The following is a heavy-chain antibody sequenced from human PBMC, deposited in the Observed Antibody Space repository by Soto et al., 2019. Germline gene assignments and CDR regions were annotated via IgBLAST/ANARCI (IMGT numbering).Heavy chain of an antibody. D-gene: IGHD6-13*01. CDR2: ITSSGSTI. Sequence: GGSLRLSGAASGFTCSDYYMSWIRQAPGKGLEWVSYITSSGSTIYYADSVKGRFTISRDNAKNSLYLQMNSLRAEDTAVYYCARDAAAYGMDVWGQGTTVTVSS. CDR1: GFTCSDYY. CDR3: ARDAAAYGMDV. J-gene: IGHJ6*02. V-gene: IGHV3-11*01.